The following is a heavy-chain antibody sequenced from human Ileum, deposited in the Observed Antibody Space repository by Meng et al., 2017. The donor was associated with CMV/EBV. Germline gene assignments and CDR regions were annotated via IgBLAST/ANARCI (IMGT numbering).Heavy chain of an antibody. Sequence: GESLKISCSASGFTFSAYSMNWVRQPPSKGLECVSIIYDTGKKFYADSVKGRFTISRDNSKNILYLQMTDLRADDTATYFCVKDWTPDGLFTFDFWGQGTVVTVSS. CDR3: VKDWTPDGLFTFDF. CDR1: GFTFSAYS. CDR2: IYDTGKK. V-gene: IGHV3-23*03. J-gene: IGHJ4*02. D-gene: IGHD1-1*01.